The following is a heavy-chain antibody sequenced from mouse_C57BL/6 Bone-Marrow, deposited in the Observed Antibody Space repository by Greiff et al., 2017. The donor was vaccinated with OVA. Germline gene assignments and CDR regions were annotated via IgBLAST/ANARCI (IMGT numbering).Heavy chain of an antibody. CDR3: ARLLRFFDY. V-gene: IGHV1-52*01. D-gene: IGHD1-1*01. CDR1: GYTFTSYW. CDR2: IDPSDSET. J-gene: IGHJ2*01. Sequence: VQLQQSGAELVRPGSSVKLSCKASGYTFTSYWMHWVKQRPIQGLEWIGNIDPSDSETPYNQKFKDKATLTVEKSSNTAYMQLSSLTSEDSAVYYCARLLRFFDYWGQGTTLTVSS.